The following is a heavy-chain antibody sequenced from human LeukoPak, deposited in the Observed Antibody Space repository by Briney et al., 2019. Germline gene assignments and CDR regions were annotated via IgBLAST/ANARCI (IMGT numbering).Heavy chain of an antibody. CDR1: GYTFTDYY. V-gene: IGHV1-2*02. Sequence: GASVTVSCKASGYTFTDYYMHWVRQAPGQGLEWMGWINPNSGGTNYAHKFQGRVTMTRDTSISTAYMELTRLTSDDTAVYFCAREDRGAPINNDPFYYWGQGSLVTVSS. CDR2: INPNSGGT. CDR3: AREDRGAPINNDPFYY. J-gene: IGHJ4*02. D-gene: IGHD1-1*01.